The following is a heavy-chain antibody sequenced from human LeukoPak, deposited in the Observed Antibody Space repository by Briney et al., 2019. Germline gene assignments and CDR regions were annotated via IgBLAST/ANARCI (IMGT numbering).Heavy chain of an antibody. CDR3: ARGITIFGVVIRLLGGTYYGMDV. V-gene: IGHV3-66*01. D-gene: IGHD3-3*01. Sequence: GGSLRLSCAASGFTVSSNYMSWVRQAPGKGLEWVSVIYSGGSTYYADSVKGRFTISRDNSKNTLYLQMNSLRAEDTAVYYCARGITIFGVVIRLLGGTYYGMDVWGQGTTVTVSS. CDR1: GFTVSSNY. CDR2: IYSGGST. J-gene: IGHJ6*02.